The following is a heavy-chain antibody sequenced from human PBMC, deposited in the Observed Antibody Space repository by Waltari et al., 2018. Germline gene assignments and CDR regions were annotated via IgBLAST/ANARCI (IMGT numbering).Heavy chain of an antibody. CDR2: IYYSGST. V-gene: IGHV4-30-4*08. CDR1: GGSISSGDYY. J-gene: IGHJ5*02. D-gene: IGHD2-2*01. CDR3: ARVLLGTPYCSSTSCLYWGWFDP. Sequence: QVQLQESGPGLVKPSQTLSLTCTVSGGSISSGDYYWSWIRQPPGKGLEWIGYIYYSGSTYYNPSLKSRVTISVDTSKNQFSLKLSSVTAADTAVYYCARVLLGTPYCSSTSCLYWGWFDPWGQGTLVTVSS.